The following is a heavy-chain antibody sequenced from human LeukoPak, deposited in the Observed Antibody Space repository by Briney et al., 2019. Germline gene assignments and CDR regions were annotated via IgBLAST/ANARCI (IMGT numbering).Heavy chain of an antibody. J-gene: IGHJ4*02. V-gene: IGHV1-18*01. CDR1: GGTFSSYA. CDR2: ISAYNGNT. D-gene: IGHD1-26*01. Sequence: ASVKVSCKASGGTFSSYAISWVRQAPGQGLEWMGWISAYNGNTNYAQKLQGRVTMTTDTSTSTAYMELRSLRSDDTAVYYCASDLSEVGASDYWGQGTLVTVSS. CDR3: ASDLSEVGASDY.